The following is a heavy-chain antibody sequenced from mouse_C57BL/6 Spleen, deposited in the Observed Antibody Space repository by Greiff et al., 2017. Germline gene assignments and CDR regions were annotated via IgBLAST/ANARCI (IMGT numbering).Heavy chain of an antibody. D-gene: IGHD2-1*01. CDR2: IDPNSGGT. V-gene: IGHV1-72*01. J-gene: IGHJ1*03. Sequence: QVQLQQPGAELVKPGASVKLSCKASGYTFTSYWMHWVKQRPGRGLAWLGRIDPNSGGTKYNEKFKSKATLTVDKPSSAAYMQLSSLTSEDSAVYYCARSIRGNYVWYFDVGGTGTTVTVSS. CDR3: ARSIRGNYVWYFDV. CDR1: GYTFTSYW.